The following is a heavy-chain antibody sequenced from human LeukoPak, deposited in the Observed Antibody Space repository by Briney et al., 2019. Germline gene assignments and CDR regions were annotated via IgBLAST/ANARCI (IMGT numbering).Heavy chain of an antibody. CDR3: ARIAGAYYYGMDV. CDR2: IYYSGST. Sequence: SETLSLTCTVSGGSISSYYWSWIRQPPGKGLEWIGYIYYSGSTNYNPSLKSRVTISVDTSKNLFSLKLSSVTAADTAVYYCARIAGAYYYGMDVWGQGTTVTVPS. D-gene: IGHD6-13*01. V-gene: IGHV4-59*01. CDR1: GGSISSYY. J-gene: IGHJ6*02.